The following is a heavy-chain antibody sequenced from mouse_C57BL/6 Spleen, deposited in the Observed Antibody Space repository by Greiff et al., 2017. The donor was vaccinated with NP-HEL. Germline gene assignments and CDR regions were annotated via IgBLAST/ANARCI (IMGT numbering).Heavy chain of an antibody. D-gene: IGHD1-1*01. Sequence: EVQLQQSGPELVKPGASVKISCKASGYSFTDYNMNWVKQSNGKSLEWIGVINPNYGTTSYNQKFKGKATLTVDQSSSTAYMQLNSLTSEDSAVYYCARSDYYGSSYVRYAMDYWGQGTSVTVSS. J-gene: IGHJ4*01. CDR2: INPNYGTT. CDR3: ARSDYYGSSYVRYAMDY. V-gene: IGHV1-39*01. CDR1: GYSFTDYN.